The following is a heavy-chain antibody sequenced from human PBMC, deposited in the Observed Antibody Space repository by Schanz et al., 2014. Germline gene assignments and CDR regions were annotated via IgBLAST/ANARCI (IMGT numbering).Heavy chain of an antibody. J-gene: IGHJ6*02. CDR2: ISSSGTST. Sequence: QVQLVESGGGLVKPGGSLRLSCSASGFTFSDYFMTWIRQAPGKGLEWLSYISSSGTSTYYADSVKGRFTISRDNAKNSLYLQMINLRVEDTAFYYCARDRQQLVGRIGYYYGMDVWGQGTTVTVSS. D-gene: IGHD6-13*01. CDR1: GFTFSDYF. V-gene: IGHV3-11*01. CDR3: ARDRQQLVGRIGYYYGMDV.